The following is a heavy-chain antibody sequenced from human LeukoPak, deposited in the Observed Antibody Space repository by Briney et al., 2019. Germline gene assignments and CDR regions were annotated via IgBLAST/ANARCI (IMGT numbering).Heavy chain of an antibody. D-gene: IGHD5-24*01. Sequence: GGSLRLSCAASGFTFSTFAMIWVRQPPGKGLEWVSSIFPSGGEIHSAPSVWSRFTSSRDNSKSTLYPQMNNRRADDRAIFYCATYRQLLLPFESWGQGTLVTVSS. J-gene: IGHJ4*02. CDR1: GFTFSTFA. V-gene: IGHV3-23*01. CDR2: IFPSGGEI. CDR3: ATYRQLLLPFES.